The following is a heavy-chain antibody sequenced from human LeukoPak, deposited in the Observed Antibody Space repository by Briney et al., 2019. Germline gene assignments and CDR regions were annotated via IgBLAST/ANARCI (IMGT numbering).Heavy chain of an antibody. CDR3: VTGRYFDY. CDR2: ISSNGGST. Sequence: GGSQTLFCSASGYTSSSYDMHWARQAPGKGLEYVSAISSNGGSTYYADSVKGRFTISRDNSKNTLYLQMSSLRAEDTAVYYCVTGRYFDYRGQARELTVCS. J-gene: IGHJ4*02. V-gene: IGHV3-64D*06. CDR1: GYTSSSYD.